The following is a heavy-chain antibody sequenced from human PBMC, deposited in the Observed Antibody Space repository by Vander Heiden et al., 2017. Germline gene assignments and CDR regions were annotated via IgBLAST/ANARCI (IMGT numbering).Heavy chain of an antibody. CDR1: GSTFSTYG. V-gene: IGHV3-33*01. D-gene: IGHD3-10*01. Sequence: QVQLVESGGGVVQPGRSLRLSCVVSGSTFSTYGMHWVRQAPGKGLEWVALIGYDGREEDYADSLKGRFTISRDNSKNTLYLQMNSLRAEDTAVYYCARARLWFGELYYNNYGLDVWGQGTTVTVSS. CDR3: ARARLWFGELYYNNYGLDV. CDR2: IGYDGREE. J-gene: IGHJ6*02.